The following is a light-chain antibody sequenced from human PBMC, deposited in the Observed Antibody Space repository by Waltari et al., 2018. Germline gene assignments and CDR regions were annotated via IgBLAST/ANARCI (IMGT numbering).Light chain of an antibody. J-gene: IGLJ1*01. Sequence: QSALTQPASVSGSPGQSITISCTGTSGDVRAHYRVSWYQQYPGKAPQLIMHDVTNRPSGVSNRFSGSKSGNTASLTISGLQAEDEADYYCNSYTTSATYVFGTGTKVTVL. CDR3: NSYTTSATYV. CDR1: SGDVRAHYR. CDR2: DVT. V-gene: IGLV2-14*03.